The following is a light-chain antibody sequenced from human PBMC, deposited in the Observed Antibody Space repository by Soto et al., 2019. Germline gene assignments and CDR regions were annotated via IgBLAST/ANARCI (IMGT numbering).Light chain of an antibody. V-gene: IGLV2-14*01. CDR2: EVS. CDR1: SSDVGDYKS. CDR3: SSYTSSSIVV. J-gene: IGLJ2*01. Sequence: QSALTQPASVSGSPGQSIAISCSETSSDVGDYKSVSWYQHHPGKLPKLVIYEVSNRPSGVSNRFSGSKSGNTASLTISGLQAEDEADYYCSSYTSSSIVVFGGGTKLTVL.